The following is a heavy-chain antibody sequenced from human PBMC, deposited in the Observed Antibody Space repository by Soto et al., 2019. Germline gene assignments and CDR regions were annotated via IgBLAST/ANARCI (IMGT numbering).Heavy chain of an antibody. D-gene: IGHD2-2*02. Sequence: PGGSLRLSCAASGFTFSSYWMSWVRQAPGKGLEWVANIKQDGSEKYYVDSVKGRFTISRDNAKNSLYLQMNSLRAEDTAVYYCARRGIVVVPAAISVWFDPWGQGTLVTVSS. V-gene: IGHV3-7*01. CDR2: IKQDGSEK. J-gene: IGHJ5*02. CDR3: ARRGIVVVPAAISVWFDP. CDR1: GFTFSSYW.